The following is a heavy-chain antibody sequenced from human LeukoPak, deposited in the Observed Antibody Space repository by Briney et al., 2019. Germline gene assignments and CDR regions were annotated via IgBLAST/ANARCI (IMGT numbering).Heavy chain of an antibody. CDR3: ARGLDTNDWSDAFDI. CDR1: GGSISSGDYS. J-gene: IGHJ3*02. CDR2: MYYSGST. D-gene: IGHD2-21*01. Sequence: SETLSLTCAVSGGSISSGDYSWSWIRQPPGKGLEWIGYMYYSGSTYSNLSLKSRVTISVDTSKNQFSLKLSSVTAADTAVYYCARGLDTNDWSDAFDIWGQGTMVTVSS. V-gene: IGHV4-30-4*07.